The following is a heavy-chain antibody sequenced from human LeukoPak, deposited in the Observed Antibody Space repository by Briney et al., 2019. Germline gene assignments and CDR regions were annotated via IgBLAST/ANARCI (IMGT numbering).Heavy chain of an antibody. V-gene: IGHV3-33*06. CDR3: AKDTDSGYDYVFDY. CDR2: IWYDGSNK. J-gene: IGHJ4*02. D-gene: IGHD5-12*01. CDR1: GFTFSSYG. Sequence: PGGSLRLSCAASGFTFSSYGMHWARQAPGKGLEWVAVIWYDGSNKYYADSVKGRFTISRDNSKNTLYLQMNSLRAEDTAVYYCAKDTDSGYDYVFDYWGQGTLVTVSS.